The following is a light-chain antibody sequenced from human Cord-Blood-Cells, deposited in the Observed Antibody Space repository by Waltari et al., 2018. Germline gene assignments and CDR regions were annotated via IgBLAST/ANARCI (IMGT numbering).Light chain of an antibody. J-gene: IGLJ1*01. CDR1: SSNIGNNY. CDR3: RTWDSSLSAGV. V-gene: IGLV1-51*01. Sequence: QSVLTQPPSVSAAPGQKVTISCSGSSSNIGNNYVSWYQQHPGTAPKLLTYDNKKRPAGIPDRFSGSKSGTSATLGITGLQTGDEADYYCRTWDSSLSAGVFGTGTKVTVL. CDR2: DNK.